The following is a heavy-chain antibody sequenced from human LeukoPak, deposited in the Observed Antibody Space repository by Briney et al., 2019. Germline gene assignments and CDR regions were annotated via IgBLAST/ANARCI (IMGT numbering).Heavy chain of an antibody. D-gene: IGHD2-15*01. V-gene: IGHV5-51*01. CDR2: IYPSDSDT. Sequence: GESLKISCKGSGYSFTSYWIGWVRQMPGKGLEWMGIIYPSDSDTRYSPSFQGQVTISADKSITTAYLQWSSLKASDTAMYYCARLPCLGYCSGGSSVDSWGQGTLVTVSS. J-gene: IGHJ4*02. CDR3: ARLPCLGYCSGGSSVDS. CDR1: GYSFTSYW.